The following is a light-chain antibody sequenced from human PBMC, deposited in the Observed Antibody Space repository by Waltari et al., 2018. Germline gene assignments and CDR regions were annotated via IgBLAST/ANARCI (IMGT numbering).Light chain of an antibody. CDR2: TNN. CDR1: RSNIGSNT. J-gene: IGLJ3*02. V-gene: IGLV1-44*01. Sequence: QSVLTQPPSVSGTPGQRVSIPCSGSRSNIGSNTANWYRQLPGTAPKLPISTNNRRPAGVPDRVSGSKSGTSASLAISGLQPEDEADYYCATWDDSLTGVVFGGGTKLTV. CDR3: ATWDDSLTGVV.